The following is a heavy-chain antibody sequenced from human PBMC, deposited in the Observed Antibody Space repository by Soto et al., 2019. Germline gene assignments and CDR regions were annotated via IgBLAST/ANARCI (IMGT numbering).Heavy chain of an antibody. Sequence: QVQLQESGPGLVKPSGTLSLTCAVSGVSISSHDWWTWVRQPPGKGLEGIGESHQGGSTNYNSSLESRVTIEVDTSKNQFSLKLRSVTVADTAVYYCATRDNSRFYWGQGTLVTVSS. CDR2: SHQGGST. J-gene: IGHJ4*02. D-gene: IGHD6-13*01. CDR3: ATRDNSRFY. V-gene: IGHV4-4*02. CDR1: GVSISSHDW.